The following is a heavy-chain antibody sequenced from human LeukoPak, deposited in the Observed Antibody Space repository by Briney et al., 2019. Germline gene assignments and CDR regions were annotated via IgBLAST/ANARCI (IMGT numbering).Heavy chain of an antibody. D-gene: IGHD4-11*01. J-gene: IGHJ4*01. CDR2: IKHDGSEK. V-gene: IGHV3-7*03. CDR3: ARGLLGAVTTFDY. Sequence: GGSLRLSCVAPEFTFSSYWMTWVRQPPGSGLEWVATIKHDGSEKYYGDSVKGRVTLSRDNAYNLLYLQMNSLRAEDTAVYYCARGLLGAVTTFDYWGHGTLVTVPS. CDR1: EFTFSSYW.